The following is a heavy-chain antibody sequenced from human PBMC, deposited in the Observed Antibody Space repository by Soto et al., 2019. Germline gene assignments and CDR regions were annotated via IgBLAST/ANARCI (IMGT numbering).Heavy chain of an antibody. J-gene: IGHJ6*02. CDR3: ARDRKLELPGNYYYYGMDV. V-gene: IGHV4-59*01. Sequence: ETLSLTCSVSGGSIRDYFWTWIRQSPGRGLEWIGYISSSGTVKYNSSLKSRVTISLDRPRNQFSLKLSSVTAADTAVYFCARDRKLELPGNYYYYGMDVWGQGTTVTVSS. D-gene: IGHD1-7*01. CDR1: GGSIRDYF. CDR2: ISSSGTV.